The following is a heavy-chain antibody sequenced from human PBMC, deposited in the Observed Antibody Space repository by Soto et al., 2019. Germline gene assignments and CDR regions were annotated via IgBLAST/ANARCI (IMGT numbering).Heavy chain of an antibody. D-gene: IGHD3-10*01. J-gene: IGHJ4*02. CDR1: GGSISGGGFS. CDR2: ILHTGGT. Sequence: ASETLSLTCAVSGGSISGGGFSWSWIRQPPGKGLEWIGYILHTGGTQYNPSLKSRVSMSVDKSKNQFSLHLTSVTAADTAVYYCARLQFGEGFDYWGQGALVTVSS. CDR3: ARLQFGEGFDY. V-gene: IGHV4-30-2*01.